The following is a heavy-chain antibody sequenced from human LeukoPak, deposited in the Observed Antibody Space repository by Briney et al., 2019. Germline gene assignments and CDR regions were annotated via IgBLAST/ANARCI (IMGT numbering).Heavy chain of an antibody. CDR3: AREERYYYDSIGFCDY. CDR2: ISSSGTHI. D-gene: IGHD3-22*01. CDR1: GFTFSSYS. Sequence: GGSLRLSCTGSGFTFSSYSMDWVRQAPGKGLEWVSFISSSGTHIYDVDSVKGRFTISRDNAKNSLYLQMNSLRAEDTAVYYCAREERYYYDSIGFCDYWGQGTLVTVSS. V-gene: IGHV3-21*01. J-gene: IGHJ4*02.